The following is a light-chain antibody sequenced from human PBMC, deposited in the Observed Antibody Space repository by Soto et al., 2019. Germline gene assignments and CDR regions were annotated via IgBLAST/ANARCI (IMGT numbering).Light chain of an antibody. V-gene: IGKV4-1*01. CDR3: QQYYSTPSPT. J-gene: IGKJ4*01. CDR2: WAS. Sequence: DIVMTQSPDSLAVSLGERATINCKSSQSVLFSSNNKNYLAWYQQKPGQPPKLLIYWASTRESGVPDRFSGSGSGTDFTLPISSLQAEDASVYHCQQYYSTPSPTFGGGTKVEIK. CDR1: QSVLFSSNNKNY.